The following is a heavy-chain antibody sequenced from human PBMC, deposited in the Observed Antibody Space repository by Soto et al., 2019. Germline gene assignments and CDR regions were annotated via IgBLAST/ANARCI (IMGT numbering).Heavy chain of an antibody. D-gene: IGHD4-17*01. CDR3: ARDEDDYGDYVVN. CDR2: ISSSSSTI. J-gene: IGHJ4*02. Sequence: EVQLVESGGGLVQPGGSLRLSCAASGFTFSSYSMNWVRQAPGKGLEWVSYISSSSSTIYYADSVKGRFTISRDNAKNSLYLQMISLRAEDTAVYYCARDEDDYGDYVVNWGQGTLVTVSS. CDR1: GFTFSSYS. V-gene: IGHV3-48*01.